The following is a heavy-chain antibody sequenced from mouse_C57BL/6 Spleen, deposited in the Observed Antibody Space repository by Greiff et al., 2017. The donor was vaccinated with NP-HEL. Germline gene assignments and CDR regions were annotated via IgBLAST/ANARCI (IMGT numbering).Heavy chain of an antibody. CDR3: ASDYGSSSWFAY. V-gene: IGHV1-72*01. Sequence: QVQLQQPGAELVKPGASVKLSCKASGYTFTSYWMHWVKQRPGRGLEWIGRIDPNSGGTKYNEKFKSKATLTVDKPSSTAYMQLSILTSEASVVYCSASDYGSSSWFAYWGQGTLVTVSA. D-gene: IGHD1-1*01. CDR2: IDPNSGGT. CDR1: GYTFTSYW. J-gene: IGHJ3*01.